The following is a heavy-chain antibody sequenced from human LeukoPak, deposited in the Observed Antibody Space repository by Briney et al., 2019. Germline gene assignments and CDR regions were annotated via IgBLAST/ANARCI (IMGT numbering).Heavy chain of an antibody. D-gene: IGHD1-1*01. V-gene: IGHV3-23*01. CDR2: ISGSGFTT. CDR1: GFIFSNYA. CDR3: ANNWNCDY. J-gene: IGHJ4*02. Sequence: GGSLRLSCAASGFIFSNYAMNWVRQAPGKGLEWVSVISGSGFTTYYADSMKGRFTISRDNSKNTLFLQMNSLRAEDTAIYYCANNWNCDYWGQGTLVTVSS.